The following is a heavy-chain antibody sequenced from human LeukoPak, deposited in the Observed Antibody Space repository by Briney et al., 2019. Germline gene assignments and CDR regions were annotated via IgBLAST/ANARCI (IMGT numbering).Heavy chain of an antibody. D-gene: IGHD3-10*01. Sequence: PGGSLRLSCAASGFTLSSYAMSWVRQAPGKGLEWVSSISASGGSTNYADSVKGRFTISRDNSKNTVYLQMNSLRAEDTAVYYCAKVMKGSERLTMVRGVIIKTAGLYYMDVWGQGTLVTVSS. V-gene: IGHV3-23*01. CDR3: AKVMKGSERLTMVRGVIIKTAGLYYMDV. CDR2: ISASGGST. J-gene: IGHJ4*02. CDR1: GFTLSSYA.